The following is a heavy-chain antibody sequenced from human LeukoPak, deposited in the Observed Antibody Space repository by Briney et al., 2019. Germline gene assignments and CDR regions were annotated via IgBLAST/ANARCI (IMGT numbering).Heavy chain of an antibody. Sequence: KSSETLSLTCAVYGGSFSGYYWSWIRQPPGKGLEWIGEINHSGSTNYNPSLKSRVTISVDTSKNQFSLKLSSVTAADTAVYYCARSSGWLLSSFDYWGQGTLATVSS. V-gene: IGHV4-34*01. CDR1: GGSFSGYY. D-gene: IGHD6-19*01. CDR3: ARSSGWLLSSFDY. CDR2: INHSGST. J-gene: IGHJ4*02.